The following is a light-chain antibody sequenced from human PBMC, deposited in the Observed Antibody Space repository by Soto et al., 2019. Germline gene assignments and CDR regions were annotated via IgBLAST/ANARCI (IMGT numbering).Light chain of an antibody. J-gene: IGKJ2*01. CDR3: QQYYSTPPYT. CDR2: WAS. CDR1: QSVFYSSDNKNY. Sequence: DIVMTQSPDSLAVSLGERATIYCKSSQSVFYSSDNKNYLAWYQQKPGQPPKLLIYWASTRESGVPDRFSGSGSGTDFTLTISSLQAEDVADYYCQQYYSTPPYTFGQGTKLEIK. V-gene: IGKV4-1*01.